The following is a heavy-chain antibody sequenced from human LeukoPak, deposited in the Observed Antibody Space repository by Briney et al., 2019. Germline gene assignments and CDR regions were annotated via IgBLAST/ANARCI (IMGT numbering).Heavy chain of an antibody. CDR2: ISAYNGNT. Sequence: ASVKVSCKASGGTFSSYAISWVRQAPGQGLEWMGWISAYNGNTNYAQKLQGRVTMTTDTSTSTAYMELRSLRSDDTAVYYCARVNTAMVTLMDYWGQGTLVTVSS. D-gene: IGHD5-18*01. V-gene: IGHV1-18*01. CDR1: GGTFSSYA. J-gene: IGHJ4*02. CDR3: ARVNTAMVTLMDY.